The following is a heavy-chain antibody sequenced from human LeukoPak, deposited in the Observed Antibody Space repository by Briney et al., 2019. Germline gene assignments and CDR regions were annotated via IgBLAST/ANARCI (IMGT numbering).Heavy chain of an antibody. CDR2: ISGTAGST. Sequence: AGGSLRLSCAVSGITFSSFAMNWVRQAPGKGLEWVSGISGTAGSTYYADSVKGRFTISRDNSKNTLYLLMSSLRADDTAVYYCAKETSMQLWSYYYFDYWGQGALVTVSS. CDR3: AKETSMQLWSYYYFDY. V-gene: IGHV3-23*01. D-gene: IGHD3-10*01. CDR1: GITFSSFA. J-gene: IGHJ4*02.